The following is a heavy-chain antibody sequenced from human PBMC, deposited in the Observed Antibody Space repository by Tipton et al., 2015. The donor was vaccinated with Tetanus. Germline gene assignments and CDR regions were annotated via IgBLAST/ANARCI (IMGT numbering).Heavy chain of an antibody. J-gene: IGHJ4*02. CDR3: ARDQGYGDYEFDY. Sequence: SLRLSCAASGFTFSSYSMNWVRQAPGKGLEWVSSISSSSSYIYYADSVKGRFTISRDNAKNSLYLQMNSLRAEDTAVYYCARDQGYGDYEFDYWGQGTLVTVPS. V-gene: IGHV3-21*01. CDR1: GFTFSSYS. D-gene: IGHD4-17*01. CDR2: ISSSSSYI.